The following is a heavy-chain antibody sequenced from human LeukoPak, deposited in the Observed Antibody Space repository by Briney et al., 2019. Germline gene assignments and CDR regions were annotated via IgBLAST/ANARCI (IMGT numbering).Heavy chain of an antibody. J-gene: IGHJ3*02. Sequence: ASVKVSCKVSGYTLTELSMHWVRQAPGKGLEWMGGFDPEDGETIYAQKFQGRVTMTEDTSTDTAYMELSSLRSEDTAVYYCARDCSGSYWCAFDIWGQGTMVTVSS. CDR2: FDPEDGET. V-gene: IGHV1-24*01. CDR1: GYTLTELS. D-gene: IGHD1-26*01. CDR3: ARDCSGSYWCAFDI.